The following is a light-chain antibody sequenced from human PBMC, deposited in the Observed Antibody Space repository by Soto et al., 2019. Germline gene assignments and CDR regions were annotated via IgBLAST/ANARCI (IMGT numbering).Light chain of an antibody. CDR1: SSDIGAYNY. Sequence: QSALTQPPSASGSPGQSVTISCTGTSSDIGAYNYVSWYQQHPGKAPKLMILEVTKRPSGVPDRFSGSKSGNTASLTVSGLRAEDEADYYCFSFAGSTVLFGGGTKVTVL. CDR3: FSFAGSTVL. CDR2: EVT. J-gene: IGLJ2*01. V-gene: IGLV2-8*01.